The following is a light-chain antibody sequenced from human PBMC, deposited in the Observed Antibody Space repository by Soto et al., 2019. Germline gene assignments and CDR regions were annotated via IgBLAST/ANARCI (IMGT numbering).Light chain of an antibody. V-gene: IGKV1-39*01. Sequence: DIQMTQSPSSLSASVGDIVTITFRASHSISTYLNWYHQKPGKAPDLLIYAAYSLQSGVPSRFSGSGSGTDFTLTISRLEPEDFAVFYCQQYGTSEIIFGQGTRLEIK. CDR2: AAY. CDR1: HSISTY. CDR3: QQYGTSEII. J-gene: IGKJ5*01.